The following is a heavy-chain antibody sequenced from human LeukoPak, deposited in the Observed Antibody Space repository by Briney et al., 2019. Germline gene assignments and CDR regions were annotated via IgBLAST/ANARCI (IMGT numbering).Heavy chain of an antibody. CDR2: INHSGST. CDR1: GGSFSGYY. CDR3: ARGRRLGSGSYYPANYYYYYMDV. V-gene: IGHV4-34*01. D-gene: IGHD3-10*02. Sequence: SETLSLTCAVYGGSFSGYYWSWIRQPPGKGLEWIGEINHSGSTNYNPSLKSRVTISVDTSKNQFSLKLSSVTAADTAVYHCARGRRLGSGSYYPANYYYYYMDVWGKGTTVTVSS. J-gene: IGHJ6*03.